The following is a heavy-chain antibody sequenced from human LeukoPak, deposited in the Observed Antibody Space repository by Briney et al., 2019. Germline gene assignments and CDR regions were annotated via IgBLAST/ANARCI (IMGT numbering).Heavy chain of an antibody. J-gene: IGHJ4*02. D-gene: IGHD2-2*01. CDR2: INPNSGGT. CDR3: ASSPRSRPGPPWDY. CDR1: GYTFTGYY. V-gene: IGHV1-2*02. Sequence: ASVKVSCKASGYTFTGYYIHWVRQAPGQGFECMGWINPNSGGTNYAQKFQGRVTMTRDTSISTAYMELSNLRSDDTAVYYCASSPRSRPGPPWDYWGQGTLVTVSS.